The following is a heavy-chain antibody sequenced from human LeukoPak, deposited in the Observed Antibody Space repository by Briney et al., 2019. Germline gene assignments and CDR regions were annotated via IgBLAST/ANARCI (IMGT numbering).Heavy chain of an antibody. CDR3: ARRYSNGWYFVFDI. V-gene: IGHV3-11*06. Sequence: GGPLRLSCAASGFTFSDYYMSWIRQAPGKGLEWVSYTSSGSSYTNYADSVKGRFTISRDNAKNSLYLQMNSLRAEDTAVYYCARRYSNGWYFVFDIWGQGTMVTVSS. J-gene: IGHJ3*02. D-gene: IGHD6-19*01. CDR2: TSSGSSYT. CDR1: GFTFSDYY.